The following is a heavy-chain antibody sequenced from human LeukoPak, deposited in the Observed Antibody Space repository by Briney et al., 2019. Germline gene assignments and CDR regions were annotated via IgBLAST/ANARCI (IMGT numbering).Heavy chain of an antibody. V-gene: IGHV7-4-1*02. CDR3: ARDDATIRFAY. D-gene: IGHD5-12*01. CDR1: GYTFTSYS. Sequence: GASVKVSCKASGYTFTSYSMNWVRQAPAQGLEWMGWINANTGNPTYAQGFTGRFVFSWDTSVSTAYLQISSLKAEDTAVYYCARDDATIRFAYWGQGTLVTVSS. CDR2: INANTGNP. J-gene: IGHJ4*02.